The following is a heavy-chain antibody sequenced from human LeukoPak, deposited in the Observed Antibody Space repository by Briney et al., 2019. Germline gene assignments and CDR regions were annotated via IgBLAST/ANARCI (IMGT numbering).Heavy chain of an antibody. CDR2: ISGSGGST. V-gene: IGHV3-23*01. CDR3: AKDSGGWYYYGMDV. CDR1: GFTFSSYA. Sequence: PGGSLRLSCAASGFTFSSYAMSWVRQAPGKGLEWVSAISGSGGSTYYADSVKGRFTISRDNAKNSLYLQMNSLRAEDTALYYCAKDSGGWYYYGMDVWGQGTTVTVSS. J-gene: IGHJ6*02. D-gene: IGHD6-19*01.